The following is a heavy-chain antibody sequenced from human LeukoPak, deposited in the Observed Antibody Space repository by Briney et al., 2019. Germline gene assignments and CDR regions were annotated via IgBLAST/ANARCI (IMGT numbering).Heavy chain of an antibody. CDR3: ARGGAFYSSSWYGKWRGYFDY. CDR1: GGSFSGYY. Sequence: SETLSLTCAVYGGSFSGYYWSWIRQPPGKGLEWTGEINHSGSTNYNPSLKSRVTISVDTSKNQFSLKLSSVTAADTAVYYCARGGAFYSSSWYGKWRGYFDYWGQGTLVTVSS. V-gene: IGHV4-34*01. J-gene: IGHJ4*02. CDR2: INHSGST. D-gene: IGHD6-13*01.